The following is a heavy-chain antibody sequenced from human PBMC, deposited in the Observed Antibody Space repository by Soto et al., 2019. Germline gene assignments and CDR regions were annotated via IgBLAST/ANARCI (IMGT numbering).Heavy chain of an antibody. D-gene: IGHD3-22*01. V-gene: IGHV4-61*01. CDR2: VYYSGRA. Sequence: ETLSLTCTVSGGPVTSGSYQWTWIRQPPGKGLEWIGDVYYSGRANYNPSLKSRVTISIDTSKSQFSLNLSSVTAADTAVYYCARDNPNYYDISGYHFFDYWSPGTLVTV. J-gene: IGHJ4*02. CDR1: GGPVTSGSYQ. CDR3: ARDNPNYYDISGYHFFDY.